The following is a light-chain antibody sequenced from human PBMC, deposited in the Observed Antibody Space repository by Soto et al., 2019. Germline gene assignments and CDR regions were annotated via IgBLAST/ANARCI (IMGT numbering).Light chain of an antibody. V-gene: IGKV1-9*01. Sequence: DVHMTQSPSSLVESFGDRVTKPXRASQEITLFVAWYQQHPXKAPXLXXFATSRLQTGVPSRFSGSGSGTEFTLTISSLQPEDLATYYCQQVHSFPLTFGPGTRWIS. J-gene: IGKJ3*01. CDR3: QQVHSFPLT. CDR2: ATS. CDR1: QEITLF.